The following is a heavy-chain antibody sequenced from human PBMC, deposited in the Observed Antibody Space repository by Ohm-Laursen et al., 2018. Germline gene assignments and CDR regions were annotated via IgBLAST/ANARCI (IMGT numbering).Heavy chain of an antibody. V-gene: IGHV1-8*01. J-gene: IGHJ4*02. CDR1: GYTFTSYD. CDR3: ARTLRGGDYDGF. Sequence: SVKVSCKASGYTFTSYDINWVRQATGQGLEWMGWMNPNSGNTGYAQKFQGRVTMTRNTSISTAYVELSSLRSEDTAVYYCARTLRGGDYDGFWGQGTLVTVSS. CDR2: MNPNSGNT. D-gene: IGHD4-23*01.